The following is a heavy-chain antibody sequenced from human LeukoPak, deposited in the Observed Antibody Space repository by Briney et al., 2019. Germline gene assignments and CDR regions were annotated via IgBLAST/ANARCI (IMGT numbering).Heavy chain of an antibody. CDR1: GFTVSSNY. V-gene: IGHV4-59*02. CDR2: IHHGGST. Sequence: PGGSLRLSCAASGFTVSSNYMSWVRQPPGKGLEWVGYIHHGGSTNYNPSLKSRVTISVDPSKTHFSLKLSSVTAADTAVYYCARSSFYYDSGTSSASNYFDSWGQGTLVTVSS. D-gene: IGHD3-22*01. CDR3: ARSSFYYDSGTSSASNYFDS. J-gene: IGHJ4*02.